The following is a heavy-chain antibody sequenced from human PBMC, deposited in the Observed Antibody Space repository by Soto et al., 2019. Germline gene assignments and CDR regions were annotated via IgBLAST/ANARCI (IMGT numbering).Heavy chain of an antibody. D-gene: IGHD4-17*01. V-gene: IGHV3-74*01. CDR1: GFTFSSYW. CDR2: INSDGSST. Sequence: GSLRLSCAASGFTFSSYWMHWVRQAPGKGLVWVSRINSDGSSTSYADSVKGRFTISRDNAKNTLYLQMNSLRAEDTAVYYCASNIMTTVAYGMDVWGQGTTVTVCS. J-gene: IGHJ6*02. CDR3: ASNIMTTVAYGMDV.